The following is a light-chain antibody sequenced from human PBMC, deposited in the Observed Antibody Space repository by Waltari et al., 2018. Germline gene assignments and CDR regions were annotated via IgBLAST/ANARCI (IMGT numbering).Light chain of an antibody. Sequence: AIRMTQSPSSLSASTGDRVTITCRASQGISSYLAWYQQKPGKAPKLLIYAASILQNGVPSRFSGSGSGTDFTLTISCLQSEDFATYYCQQYYSYPRTFGQGTKVEIK. J-gene: IGKJ1*01. V-gene: IGKV1-8*01. CDR2: AAS. CDR1: QGISSY. CDR3: QQYYSYPRT.